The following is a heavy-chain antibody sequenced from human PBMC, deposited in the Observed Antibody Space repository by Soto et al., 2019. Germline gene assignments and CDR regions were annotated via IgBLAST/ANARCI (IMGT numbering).Heavy chain of an antibody. CDR3: AKQDLRFLEWLTLDP. Sequence: GGSLRLSCAASGFTFSSYSMNWVRQAPGKGLEWVSAISGSSSCTYYADSVKGRFTISRDNSKNTLYLQMNSLRAEDTAVYYCAKQDLRFLEWLTLDPWGQGTLVTVSS. CDR1: GFTFSSYS. V-gene: IGHV3-23*01. J-gene: IGHJ5*02. D-gene: IGHD3-3*01. CDR2: ISGSSSCT.